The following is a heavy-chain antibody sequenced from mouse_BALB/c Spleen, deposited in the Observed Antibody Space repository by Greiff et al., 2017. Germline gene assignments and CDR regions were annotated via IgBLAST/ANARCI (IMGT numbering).Heavy chain of an antibody. CDR2: IDPSDSYT. Sequence: QVQLQQPGAELVKPGASVKLSCKASGYTFTSYWMHWVKQRPGQGLEWIGEIDPSDSYTNYNQKFKGKATLTVDKSSSTAYMQLSSLTSEDSAVYYCARGVITTVVATGDYWGQGTTLTVSS. D-gene: IGHD1-1*01. V-gene: IGHV1-69*02. CDR1: GYTFTSYW. J-gene: IGHJ2*01. CDR3: ARGVITTVVATGDY.